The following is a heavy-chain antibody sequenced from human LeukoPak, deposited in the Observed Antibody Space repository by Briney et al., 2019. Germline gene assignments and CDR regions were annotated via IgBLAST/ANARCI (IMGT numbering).Heavy chain of an antibody. CDR1: GFTFSNYW. D-gene: IGHD4-17*01. Sequence: GGSLRLSCAVSGFTFSNYWTSWVRQAPGKGLEWVANINQDGSATYYVVSVKGRFTISRDNAKNSLLLHMNSLRAEDTALYYCARVPATVKADYWGQGTLVTVSS. V-gene: IGHV3-7*04. CDR3: ARVPATVKADY. J-gene: IGHJ4*02. CDR2: INQDGSAT.